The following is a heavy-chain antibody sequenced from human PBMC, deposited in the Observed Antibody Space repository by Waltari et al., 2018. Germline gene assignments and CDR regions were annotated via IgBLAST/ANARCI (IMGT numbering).Heavy chain of an antibody. J-gene: IGHJ6*02. Sequence: QLQLQESGPGLVKPSETLSLTCTVSGGSISSSSYYWGWIRTPPGKGLEWIGSIYYSGSTYYNPSLKSRVTISVDTSKNQFSLKLSSVTAADTAVYYCARHVRDYDILTGYYYYGMDVWGQGTTVTVSS. CDR1: GGSISSSSYY. D-gene: IGHD3-9*01. V-gene: IGHV4-39*01. CDR2: IYYSGST. CDR3: ARHVRDYDILTGYYYYGMDV.